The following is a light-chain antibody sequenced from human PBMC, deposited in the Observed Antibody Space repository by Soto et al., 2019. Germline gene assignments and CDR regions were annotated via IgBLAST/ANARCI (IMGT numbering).Light chain of an antibody. CDR1: SSNIGAGYD. CDR2: GNS. V-gene: IGLV1-40*01. CDR3: RSYDSSLSGSVV. J-gene: IGLJ2*01. Sequence: QSVLTQPPSVSGAPGQRVTISCTGSSSNIGAGYDVHWYQQLPGTAPKLLIYGNSNRPSGVPDRVSGSKSGTSASLAITGLQVVDEADYACRSYDSSLSGSVVFGGGTKRTVL.